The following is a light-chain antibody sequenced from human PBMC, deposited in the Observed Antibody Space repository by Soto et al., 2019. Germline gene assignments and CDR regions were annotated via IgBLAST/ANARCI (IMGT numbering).Light chain of an antibody. CDR1: SSDVGAYNH. V-gene: IGLV2-14*01. Sequence: QSVLTQPASVSGSPGQSIAISCTGTSSDVGAYNHVSWYQQHPGKAPELMIFDVSNRLSGVSDRFSGSKSGNTASLTISGLQAEDEADYYCCSFASRNTYVFGSGTKVTVL. CDR3: CSFASRNTYV. J-gene: IGLJ1*01. CDR2: DVS.